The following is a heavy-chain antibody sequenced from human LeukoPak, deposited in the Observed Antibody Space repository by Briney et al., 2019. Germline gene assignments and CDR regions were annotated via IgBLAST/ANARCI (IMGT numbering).Heavy chain of an antibody. CDR2: ISWNSGSI. V-gene: IGHV3-9*01. CDR3: AKDTVEMATIGDAFDI. D-gene: IGHD5-24*01. J-gene: IGHJ3*02. CDR1: GFTFDVYA. Sequence: GRSLRLSCAASGFTFDVYAMHWVRQAPGKGLEWVSGISWNSGSIGYADSVKGRFTISRDNAKNSLYLQMNSLRAEDTALYYCAKDTVEMATIGDAFDIWGQGTMVTVSS.